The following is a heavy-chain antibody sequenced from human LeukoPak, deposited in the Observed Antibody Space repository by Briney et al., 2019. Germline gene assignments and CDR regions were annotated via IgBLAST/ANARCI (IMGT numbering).Heavy chain of an antibody. CDR3: AGITNLGPFDI. CDR1: GFTFSNTW. V-gene: IGHV3-74*03. Sequence: PGGSLRLSCAASGFTFSNTWMHWVRQPPGKGLVWVARITSDGSSTTYAESVKGRFTISRDNAKNTLYLQMNSLRAEDTAVYYCAGITNLGPFDIWGQGTMVTVSS. CDR2: ITSDGSST. J-gene: IGHJ3*02.